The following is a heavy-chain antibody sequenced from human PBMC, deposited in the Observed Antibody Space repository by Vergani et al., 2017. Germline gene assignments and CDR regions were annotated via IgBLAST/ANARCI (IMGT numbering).Heavy chain of an antibody. CDR2: ISASGNA. J-gene: IGHJ3*01. D-gene: IGHD2-15*01. CDR1: GGSISAGYYF. V-gene: IGHV4-61*02. Sequence: QVQLQASGPGRVQPSQTLSLTCTMSGGSISAGYYFWSWIRQPAGKGLEWLGHISASGNASHSPSLKTRVSMSVDTSKNQFSLTVTSVTAADTAIYFCARRGGGYYSGGKVHPLRTAFDVWGHGTVVTVSS. CDR3: ARRGGGYYSGGKVHPLRTAFDV.